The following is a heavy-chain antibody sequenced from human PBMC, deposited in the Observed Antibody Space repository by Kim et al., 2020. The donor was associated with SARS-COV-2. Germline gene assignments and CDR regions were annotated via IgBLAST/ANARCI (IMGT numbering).Heavy chain of an antibody. V-gene: IGHV3-9*01. CDR1: GFTLNEYA. D-gene: IGHD3-9*01. J-gene: IGHJ4*02. Sequence: GGSLRLSCSASGFTLNEYAIHWVRQAPGKGLEWVTGLNWNSGGIVYAESVRGRFTVSRDNAKNSVYLQMNSLRVEDTAFYYCAKDNHDTLTSQIVDWGQGTLVTVS. CDR3: AKDNHDTLTSQIVD. CDR2: LNWNSGGI.